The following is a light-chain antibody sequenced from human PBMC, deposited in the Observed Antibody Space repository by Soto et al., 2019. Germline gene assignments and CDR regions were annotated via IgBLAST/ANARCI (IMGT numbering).Light chain of an antibody. CDR3: QQYDSSPLT. V-gene: IGKV3-20*01. Sequence: PGERATLSCRASQSVSSSFLAWYQQKPGQAPRLLIYGASSRATGIPDRFSGSGSGTDFTFTISRLEPEDVAVYYCQQYDSSPLTFGGGTKVEIK. J-gene: IGKJ4*01. CDR2: GAS. CDR1: QSVSSSF.